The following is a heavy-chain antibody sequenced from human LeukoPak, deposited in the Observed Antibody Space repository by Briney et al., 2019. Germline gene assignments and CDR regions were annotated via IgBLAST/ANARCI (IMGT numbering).Heavy chain of an antibody. CDR3: VRKIAVAVYYFDY. V-gene: IGHV3-64D*06. Sequence: GGSLRLSCSASGFTFSNYAMHWVRQTPGKGLEYVSAISSNASTTYYADSVKGRFTISRDNSKNTLYLQMSSLRAEDTAVYYCVRKIAVAVYYFDYWGQGTLVTVSS. D-gene: IGHD6-19*01. CDR1: GFTFSNYA. CDR2: ISSNASTT. J-gene: IGHJ4*02.